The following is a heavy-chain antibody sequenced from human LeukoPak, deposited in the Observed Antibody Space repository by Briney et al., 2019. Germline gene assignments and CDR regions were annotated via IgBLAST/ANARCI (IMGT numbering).Heavy chain of an antibody. CDR3: ARDLTYYYDSSGCFDY. J-gene: IGHJ4*02. Sequence: GGSLRLSCEASGFTFNTYSMNGVRQAPGKGLEWVSSISSSSSYIYYTDSVKGRFTISRNNAKNSLYLQMNNLRAEDTAVYYCARDLTYYYDSSGCFDYWGQGTLVTVSS. V-gene: IGHV3-21*01. CDR2: ISSSSSYI. D-gene: IGHD3-22*01. CDR1: GFTFNTYS.